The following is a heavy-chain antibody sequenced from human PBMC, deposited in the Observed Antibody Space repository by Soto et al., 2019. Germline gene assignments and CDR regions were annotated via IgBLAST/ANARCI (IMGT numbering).Heavy chain of an antibody. CDR1: GFTFSSYA. V-gene: IGHV3-23*01. Sequence: PGGSLRLSCAASGFTFSSYAMSWVRQAPGKGLEWVSAISGSGGSTYYADSVKGRFTISRDNSKNTLYLQMNSLRAEDTAVYYCAKDFPCSGGSCYTPDYWGQGTLVPVSS. J-gene: IGHJ4*02. CDR3: AKDFPCSGGSCYTPDY. D-gene: IGHD2-15*01. CDR2: ISGSGGST.